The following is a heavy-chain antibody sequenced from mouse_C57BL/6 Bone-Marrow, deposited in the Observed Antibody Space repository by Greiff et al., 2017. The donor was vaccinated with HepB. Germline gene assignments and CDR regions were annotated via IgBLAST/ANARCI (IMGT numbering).Heavy chain of an antibody. V-gene: IGHV1-55*01. CDR1: GYTFTSYW. Sequence: QVQLKQPGAELVKPGASVKMSCKASGYTFTSYWITWVKQRPGQGLEWIGDIYPGSGSTNYNEKFKSKATLTVDTSSSTAYMQLSSLTSEDSAFYYCARKEDYGSSYVGFAYWGQGTLVTVSA. CDR2: IYPGSGST. J-gene: IGHJ3*01. CDR3: ARKEDYGSSYVGFAY. D-gene: IGHD1-1*01.